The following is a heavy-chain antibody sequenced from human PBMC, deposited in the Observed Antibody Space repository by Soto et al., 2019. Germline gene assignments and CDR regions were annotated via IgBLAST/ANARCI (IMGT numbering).Heavy chain of an antibody. CDR2: IIPMSATP. Sequence: QVQLVQSGTEVKEPGSSVMVSCRASGATFRSHAFTWVRQAPGQGLELMGGIIPMSATPFYTQTFQDRFTITADESASTVYMAVNSVRSEDTAVYYCATNSGGYNYIAIYWGQGTLVTVSS. V-gene: IGHV1-69*12. D-gene: IGHD5-12*01. CDR1: GATFRSHA. J-gene: IGHJ4*02. CDR3: ATNSGGYNYIAIY.